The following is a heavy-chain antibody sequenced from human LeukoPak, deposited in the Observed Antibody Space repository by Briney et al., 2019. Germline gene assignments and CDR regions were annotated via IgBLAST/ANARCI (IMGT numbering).Heavy chain of an antibody. Sequence: SETLSLTCTDSGGSISSYYWSWIRQPPGKGLEWIGYIYYSGSTNYNPSLKSRVTISVDTSKNQFSLKLSSVTAADTAVYYCARWYPFDVDAFDIWGQGTMVTVSS. V-gene: IGHV4-59*08. D-gene: IGHD6-13*01. CDR2: IYYSGST. J-gene: IGHJ3*02. CDR3: ARWYPFDVDAFDI. CDR1: GGSISSYY.